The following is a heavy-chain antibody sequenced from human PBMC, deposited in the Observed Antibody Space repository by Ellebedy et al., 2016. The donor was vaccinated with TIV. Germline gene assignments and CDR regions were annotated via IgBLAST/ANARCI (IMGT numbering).Heavy chain of an antibody. Sequence: PGGSLRLSCAASGFTSSSYAMSWVRQAPGQGLEWVAAINNGNNPYYADSVRGRFTISRDTSENTVCLQMNSLRVDDTAVYYCAKDHPSSGWPTFEYWGQGTQVTVSS. D-gene: IGHD6-19*01. V-gene: IGHV3-23*01. CDR3: AKDHPSSGWPTFEY. CDR2: INNGNNP. CDR1: GFTSSSYA. J-gene: IGHJ4*02.